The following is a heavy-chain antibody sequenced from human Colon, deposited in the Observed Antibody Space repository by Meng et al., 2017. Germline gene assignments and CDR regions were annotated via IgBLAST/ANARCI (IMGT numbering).Heavy chain of an antibody. Sequence: GESLKISCAASGFTFSSYWMHWVRQAPGKGLEWVSVIYNDGSTHYPDSVKGRFTISRDNSRNTLYLQMNSLRVEDTAVYYCVRVGYNYGYGSFDIWGQGTMVTVSS. J-gene: IGHJ3*02. D-gene: IGHD5-18*01. CDR1: GFTFSSYW. CDR2: IYNDGST. CDR3: VRVGYNYGYGSFDI. V-gene: IGHV3-66*02.